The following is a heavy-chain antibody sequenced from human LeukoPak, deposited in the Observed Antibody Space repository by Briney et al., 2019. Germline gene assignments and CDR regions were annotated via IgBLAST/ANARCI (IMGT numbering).Heavy chain of an antibody. CDR3: ARLSSGRPHEYFQH. Sequence: ETESLTCTVSGGSMSSYYWSWVRQPPGKGLEWIAYIYSSGSTNYNPSLESRATISVDTSKNQFSLRLTSVTAADTAVYYCARLSSGRPHEYFQHCGQGTLVPVSS. CDR2: IYSSGST. D-gene: IGHD3-22*01. J-gene: IGHJ1*01. V-gene: IGHV4-59*01. CDR1: GGSMSSYY.